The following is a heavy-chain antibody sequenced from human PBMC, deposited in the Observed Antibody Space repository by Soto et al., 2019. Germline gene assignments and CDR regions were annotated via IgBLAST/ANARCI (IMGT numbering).Heavy chain of an antibody. CDR3: ARDGVSSTEYTWNYGTYFDY. CDR2: AHHSGRT. Sequence: WWNWVRQSPGKGLEWIGEAHHSGRTNYNPSLKSRVTISVDTSKNQFSLKLSSVTAADTAVYYCARDGVSSTEYTWNYGTYFDYWGQGALVTVSS. D-gene: IGHD1-7*01. V-gene: IGHV4-4*02. CDR1: W. J-gene: IGHJ4*02.